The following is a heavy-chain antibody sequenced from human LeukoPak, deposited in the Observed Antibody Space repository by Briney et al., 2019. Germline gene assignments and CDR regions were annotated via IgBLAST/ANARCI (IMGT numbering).Heavy chain of an antibody. V-gene: IGHV4-61*08. D-gene: IGHD3-10*01. Sequence: SQTLSLTCTVSGGSISSGDYYWNWIRQPPGKGLEWIGYIYNSVNTNYNPSLKSRVTISVDTSKNQFSLKLTSVTAADTAVYYCARDRELGFWGQGTLVTVSS. CDR3: ARDRELGF. CDR2: IYNSVNT. CDR1: GGSISSGDYY. J-gene: IGHJ4*02.